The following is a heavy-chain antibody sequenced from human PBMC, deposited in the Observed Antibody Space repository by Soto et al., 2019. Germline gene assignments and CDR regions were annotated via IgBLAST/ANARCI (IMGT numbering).Heavy chain of an antibody. CDR3: AKASGYQLPDNYFYYGLDV. J-gene: IGHJ6*02. D-gene: IGHD2-2*01. CDR2: TTDNGGDT. CDR1: GITFGSRA. V-gene: IGHV3-23*01. Sequence: GGSLRRSCVASGITFGSRAMSWVRQAPGEGLEWVSTTTDNGGDTKYADSVRGRFTVSRDNVKNTLSLQMNSLRPEDTAVYYCAKASGYQLPDNYFYYGLDVWGQGTTVTVSS.